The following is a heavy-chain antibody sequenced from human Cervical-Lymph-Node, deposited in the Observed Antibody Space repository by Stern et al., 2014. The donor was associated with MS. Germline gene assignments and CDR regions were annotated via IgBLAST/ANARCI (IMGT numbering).Heavy chain of an antibody. CDR2: IVVGSGNT. CDR3: AARANYYDSPGDWFDP. J-gene: IGHJ5*02. V-gene: IGHV1-58*01. CDR1: GFTFTSSA. Sequence: VQLVQSGPEVKKPGTSLQVSCTASGFTFTSSAVPWVRQARGKRLEWIGWIVVGSGNTNYAQKFQERVTITRDVSTSTAYMELSSLRSEDTAVYYCAARANYYDSPGDWFDPWGQGTLVTVSS. D-gene: IGHD3-22*01.